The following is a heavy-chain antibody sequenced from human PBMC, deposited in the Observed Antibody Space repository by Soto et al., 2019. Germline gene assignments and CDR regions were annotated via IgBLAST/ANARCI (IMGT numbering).Heavy chain of an antibody. Sequence: QLQLQESGPGLVKPSETLSLTCTVSGGSISSSSYYWGWIRQPPGRGREGMGSIYYSGSTYYNPSLKSRVTISVDTSKNQFSLKLSSVTAADTAVYYCARRHDDFWSGYQYYFDYWGQGTLVTVSS. CDR2: IYYSGST. CDR3: ARRHDDFWSGYQYYFDY. CDR1: GGSISSSSYY. V-gene: IGHV4-39*01. J-gene: IGHJ4*02. D-gene: IGHD3-3*01.